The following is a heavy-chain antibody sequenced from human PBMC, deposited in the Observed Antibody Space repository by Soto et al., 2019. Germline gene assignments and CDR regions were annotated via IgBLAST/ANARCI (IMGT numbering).Heavy chain of an antibody. J-gene: IGHJ4*02. CDR2: IHYRGGT. Sequence: WTWIRQHPGKGLEWIGYIHYRGGTYSNPSLRDRVTFSVDTSKSQFSLNLISVTAADTAVYYCARDRGGYSHFDYWGQGTLVTVSS. CDR3: ARDRGGYSHFDY. V-gene: IGHV4-31*02. D-gene: IGHD3-22*01.